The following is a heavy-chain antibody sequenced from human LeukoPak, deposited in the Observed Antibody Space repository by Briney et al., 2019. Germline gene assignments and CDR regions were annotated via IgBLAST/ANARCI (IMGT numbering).Heavy chain of an antibody. Sequence: ASVKVSCKASGYTFTGYYMHWVRQAPGQGLERMGWINPNSGGTNYAQRFQGRVTMTRDTSISTAYMELSRLRSDDTAVYYCARGPPYYYDTSGYYYGYWGQGTLVTVSS. CDR3: ARGPPYYYDTSGYYYGY. V-gene: IGHV1-2*02. CDR2: INPNSGGT. D-gene: IGHD3-22*01. CDR1: GYTFTGYY. J-gene: IGHJ4*02.